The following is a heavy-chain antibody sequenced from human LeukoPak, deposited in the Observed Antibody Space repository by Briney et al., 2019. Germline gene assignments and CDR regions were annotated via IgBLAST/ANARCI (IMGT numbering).Heavy chain of an antibody. D-gene: IGHD3-3*01. Sequence: PGGSLRLSCAASGFTFSSYSMNWVRQAPGKGLEWVSSISSSSSYIYYADSVKGRFTISRDNAKNSLYLQMNSLRAEDTAVYYCATSLYYDFWSAPYYYGMDVWGQGTTVTVSS. V-gene: IGHV3-21*04. CDR2: ISSSSSYI. CDR3: ATSLYYDFWSAPYYYGMDV. CDR1: GFTFSSYS. J-gene: IGHJ6*02.